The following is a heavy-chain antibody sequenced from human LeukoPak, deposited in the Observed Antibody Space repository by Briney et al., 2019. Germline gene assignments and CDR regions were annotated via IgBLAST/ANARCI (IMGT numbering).Heavy chain of an antibody. D-gene: IGHD6-19*01. V-gene: IGHV3-48*01. CDR2: IGSSSSSI. CDR1: GFTFSSYS. CDR3: AKARGSGFQRGDAFDM. J-gene: IGHJ3*02. Sequence: PGGSLRLSCAASGFTFSSYSMNWVRQAPGKGLEWVSYIGSSSSSIYYADSVKGRITISRDNSKSTLYVQMDSLRTEDTAVYYCAKARGSGFQRGDAFDMWGQGTRVTVSS.